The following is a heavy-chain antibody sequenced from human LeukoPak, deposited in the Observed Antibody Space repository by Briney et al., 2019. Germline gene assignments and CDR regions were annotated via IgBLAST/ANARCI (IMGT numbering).Heavy chain of an antibody. CDR2: ISSSSSTI. V-gene: IGHV3-48*04. CDR3: ATLKGSDYYDSSGSSNNWFDP. D-gene: IGHD3-22*01. J-gene: IGHJ5*02. Sequence: GGSLRLSCAASGFTFSSYSMNWVRQAPGKGLEWVSYISSSSSTIYYADSVKGRFAISRDNAKNSLYLQMNSLRAEDTAVYYCATLKGSDYYDSSGSSNNWFDPWGQGTLVTVSS. CDR1: GFTFSSYS.